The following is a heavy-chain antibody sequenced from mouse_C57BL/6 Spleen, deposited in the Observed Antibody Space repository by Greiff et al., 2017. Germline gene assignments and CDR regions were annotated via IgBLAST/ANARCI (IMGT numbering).Heavy chain of an antibody. Sequence: QVQLQQPGAELVRPGSSVKLSCKASGYTFTSYWMAWVKQRPGQGLEWIGNIYPSDSETHYNQKFKDKATLTVDKSSSTAYMQLSSLTSEDSAVYYCARTGYYGSAWFAYWGQGTLVTVSA. V-gene: IGHV1-61*01. D-gene: IGHD2-1*01. CDR3: ARTGYYGSAWFAY. CDR1: GYTFTSYW. J-gene: IGHJ3*01. CDR2: IYPSDSET.